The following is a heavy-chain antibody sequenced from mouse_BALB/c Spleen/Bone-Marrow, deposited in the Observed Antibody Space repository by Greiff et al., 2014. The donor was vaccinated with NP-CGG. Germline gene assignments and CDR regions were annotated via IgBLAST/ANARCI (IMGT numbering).Heavy chain of an antibody. J-gene: IGHJ3*01. CDR3: TRSNGNWFAY. V-gene: IGHV1S81*02. CDR2: INPSNGGT. CDR1: GYTFTSYY. Sequence: LVESGAELVKPGASVKLSCKASGYTFTSYYIYWVKQRPGQGLEWIGEINPSNGGTNFNEKFKSKATLTVDKSSSTAYMQLSSLTPEDSAVYYCTRSNGNWFAYWGQGTLVTVSA. D-gene: IGHD2-1*01.